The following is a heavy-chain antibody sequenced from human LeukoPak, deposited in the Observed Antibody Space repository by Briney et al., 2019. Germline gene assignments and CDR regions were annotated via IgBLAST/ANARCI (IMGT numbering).Heavy chain of an antibody. Sequence: GESLKISCKGSGYSFTSYWIGRVRQMPGKGLEWMGIIYPGDSDTRYSPSFQGQVTISADKSISTAYLQWSSLKASDTAMYYCARHRGWVIDAFDIWGQGTMVTVSS. CDR3: ARHRGWVIDAFDI. D-gene: IGHD3-16*02. V-gene: IGHV5-51*01. CDR2: IYPGDSDT. CDR1: GYSFTSYW. J-gene: IGHJ3*02.